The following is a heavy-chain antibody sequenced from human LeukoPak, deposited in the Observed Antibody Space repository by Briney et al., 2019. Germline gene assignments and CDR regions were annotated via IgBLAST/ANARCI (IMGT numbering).Heavy chain of an antibody. J-gene: IGHJ4*02. V-gene: IGHV4-59*08. CDR3: ASDPFNSGWGFDY. CDR1: GSSITSYY. Sequence: SETLSLTCSVSGSSITSYYWSWIRQPPGKGPEWIGYIYYSGTTNYNSSLKSRVTISIETSKNQFSLKLSSVTAAATAVYYCASDPFNSGWGFDYWGQGTLVTVFS. CDR2: IYYSGTT. D-gene: IGHD6-19*01.